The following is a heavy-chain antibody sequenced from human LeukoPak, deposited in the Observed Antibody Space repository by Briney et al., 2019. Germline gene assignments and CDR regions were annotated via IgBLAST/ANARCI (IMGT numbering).Heavy chain of an antibody. CDR1: GFTVSSNY. J-gene: IGHJ4*02. V-gene: IGHV3-53*01. D-gene: IGHD3-22*01. Sequence: PGGSLRLSCAASGFTVSSNYMSWVRQAPGKGLEWVSIVSRSGDTTYHADAVKDRFTISRDNSKNALHLQMNNLRVEDSAVYYCVKSSYDSHGFHYSFDYWGQGTLVTVSS. CDR2: SRSGDTT. CDR3: VKSSYDSHGFHYSFDY.